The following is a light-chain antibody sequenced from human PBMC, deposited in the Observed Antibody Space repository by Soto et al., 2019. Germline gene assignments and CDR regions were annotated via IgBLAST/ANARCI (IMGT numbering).Light chain of an antibody. CDR1: QSIARC. V-gene: IGKV1-39*01. CDR3: QQSHIAPYT. Sequence: DLQMTQSPSSLSAAVGDRVTITCRASQSIARCLNWYQQKPGEVPKLLIFGASYLRSGVPSRFSGSRSGTHFALTITSLQPEDFATYFCQQSHIAPYTFGQGPNL. J-gene: IGKJ2*01. CDR2: GAS.